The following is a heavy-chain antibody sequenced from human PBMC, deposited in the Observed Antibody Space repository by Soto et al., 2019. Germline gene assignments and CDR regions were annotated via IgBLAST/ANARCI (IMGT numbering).Heavy chain of an antibody. Sequence: GGSLRLSCATSGFTFSNYPMNWVRQAPGKGLECVSGISAGGDRTYYADSVKGRFTIFRDNSKNSVSLRMNSLRVEDTAVYYCARRVWGQGTLVTVSS. CDR2: ISAGGDRT. CDR1: GFTFSNYP. V-gene: IGHV3-23*01. CDR3: ARRV. J-gene: IGHJ4*02.